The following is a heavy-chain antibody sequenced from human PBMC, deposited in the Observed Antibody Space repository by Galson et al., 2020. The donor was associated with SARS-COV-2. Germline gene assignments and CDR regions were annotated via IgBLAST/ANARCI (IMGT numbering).Heavy chain of an antibody. D-gene: IGHD5-12*01. CDR3: ARLPNKLATVVMGALDI. J-gene: IGHJ3*02. V-gene: IGHV4-34*01. Sequence: SETLSLTCAVYGESFSGFFWTWIRKPPGKGLEWIGEINPSGNTKYNPSLKSRVTISVDSSKNQFSLNLKSVTASYTAVYYCARLPNKLATVVMGALDIWVQGRIVTVSP. CDR2: INPSGNT. CDR1: GESFSGFF.